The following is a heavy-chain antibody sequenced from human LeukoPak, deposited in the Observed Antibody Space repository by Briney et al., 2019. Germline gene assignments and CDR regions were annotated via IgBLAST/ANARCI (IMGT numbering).Heavy chain of an antibody. D-gene: IGHD2-15*01. CDR2: IYYSGSA. J-gene: IGHJ3*02. CDR1: GGSITTYY. Sequence: SETLSLTCIVSGGSITTYYWSWIRQPPGKGLEWLGYIYYSGSANYNPSLKSRVTISVDTSKKQFSLKLSSVTAADTAVYYCAGSGGWDVFHIWGQGTLVTVSS. CDR3: AGSGGWDVFHI. V-gene: IGHV4-59*01.